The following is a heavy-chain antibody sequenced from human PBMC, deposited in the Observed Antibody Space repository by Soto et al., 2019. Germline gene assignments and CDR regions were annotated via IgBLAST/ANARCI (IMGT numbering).Heavy chain of an antibody. CDR3: ARVGITGTTFRGFDY. CDR2: IWFDGSNK. J-gene: IGHJ4*02. Sequence: QVQLVESGGGVVQPGRSLRLSCAASGFTFSSYGMHWVRQAPGKGLEWVAVIWFDGSNKYYEDSVKGRFTISRDNSKNTLYLQMHSLSAEDTAVYYGARVGITGTTFRGFDYWGQGTLVTVSS. D-gene: IGHD1-20*01. CDR1: GFTFSSYG. V-gene: IGHV3-33*01.